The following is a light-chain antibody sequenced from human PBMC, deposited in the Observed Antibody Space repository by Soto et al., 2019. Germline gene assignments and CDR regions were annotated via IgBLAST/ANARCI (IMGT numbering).Light chain of an antibody. CDR1: SGDVGNYNL. CDR2: EVS. Sequence: SALTQPASVSGSPGQSITISCTGTSGDVGNYNLVSWYQQHPGKAPKLMIYEVSKRPSGVSNRFSGSKSGNTASLTISGLQAEDEADYYCCSYAGSSTFVVFGGGTQLTVL. V-gene: IGLV2-23*02. CDR3: CSYAGSSTFVV. J-gene: IGLJ2*01.